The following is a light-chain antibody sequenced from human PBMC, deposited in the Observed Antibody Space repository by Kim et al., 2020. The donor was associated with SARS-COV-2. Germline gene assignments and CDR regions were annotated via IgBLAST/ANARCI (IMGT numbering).Light chain of an antibody. J-gene: IGLJ2*01. V-gene: IGLV2-8*01. Sequence: PGQSVTISCTGTSSDVGGDKYVSWYQQHPGKAPKLIIYEVNKRPSGVPDLFSGSKSGNTASLTVSGLQAEDEADYYCSSYAGSNKVFGGGTKLTVL. CDR1: SSDVGGDKY. CDR2: EVN. CDR3: SSYAGSNKV.